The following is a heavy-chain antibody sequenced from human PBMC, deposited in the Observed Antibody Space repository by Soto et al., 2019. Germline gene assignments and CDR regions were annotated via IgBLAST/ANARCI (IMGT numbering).Heavy chain of an antibody. J-gene: IGHJ6*02. V-gene: IGHV4-30-2*01. Sequence: PSETLSLTCAVSGGSISSGGYSWSWIRQPPGKGLEWIGDIYHSGSTYYNPSLKSRVTISVDKSKNQFSLKLSSVTAADTAVYYCARARFLEWLLLTPIYYGMDVWGQGTTVTVSS. D-gene: IGHD3-3*01. CDR2: IYHSGST. CDR3: ARARFLEWLLLTPIYYGMDV. CDR1: GGSISSGGYS.